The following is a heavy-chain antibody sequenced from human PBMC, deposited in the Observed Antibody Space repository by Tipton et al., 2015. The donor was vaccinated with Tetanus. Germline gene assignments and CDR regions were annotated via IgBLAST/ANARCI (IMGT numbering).Heavy chain of an antibody. D-gene: IGHD3-3*01. Sequence: LRLSCTVSGDSVRSGDHDWNWIRQPPGKGLEWIGYVHYSGRTNKSPSLKSRVTLSIDKSKNQFSVRLTSVTAADTAVYYCARANYDSSKKGPFDSWGQGSLVIVSS. V-gene: IGHV4-61*08. CDR2: VHYSGRT. J-gene: IGHJ4*02. CDR3: ARANYDSSKKGPFDS. CDR1: GDSVRSGDHD.